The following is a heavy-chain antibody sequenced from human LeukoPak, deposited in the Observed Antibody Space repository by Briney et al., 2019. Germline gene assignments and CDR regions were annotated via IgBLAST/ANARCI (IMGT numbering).Heavy chain of an antibody. Sequence: SETLSLTCTVSGGSISSSSYYWGWIRQPPGKGLEWIGSIYYSGSTYYNPSLKSRVTISVDTSKNQFSLKLSSVTAADTAVYYCARGPDSSGYYYFDYWGQGTLVTVSS. J-gene: IGHJ4*02. D-gene: IGHD3-22*01. CDR3: ARGPDSSGYYYFDY. CDR1: GGSISSSSYY. CDR2: IYYSGST. V-gene: IGHV4-39*07.